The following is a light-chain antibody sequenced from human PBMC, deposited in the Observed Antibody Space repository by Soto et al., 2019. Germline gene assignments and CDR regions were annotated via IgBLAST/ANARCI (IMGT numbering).Light chain of an antibody. V-gene: IGKV1-5*01. J-gene: IGKJ1*01. CDR2: DAY. CDR3: QQYSIYSRWT. CDR1: QTISTW. Sequence: EIQMPPSPSTLSPSVGARAAITRRSSQTISTWLAWYQQTPGKAHTLLIYDAYSLESGVPPTFSGSGSGTEFTLTISKLQPEDFATYYCQQYSIYSRWTVGQGSKVAIK.